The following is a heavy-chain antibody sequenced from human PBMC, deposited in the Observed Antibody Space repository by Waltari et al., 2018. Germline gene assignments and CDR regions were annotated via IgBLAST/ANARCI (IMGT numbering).Heavy chain of an antibody. J-gene: IGHJ4*02. CDR3: ARDVLGDSSGLFDY. CDR2: ISYDGRNN. CDR1: GFTFSRYA. Sequence: QVQLVESGGGVVQPGRSLRLSCAASGFTFSRYAMHWVRQAPGKGLEWVAVISYDGRNNYYADSVKGRFTISRDNSKNTLYLQMNSLRAEDTAVYYCARDVLGDSSGLFDYWGQGTLVTVSS. V-gene: IGHV3-30*01. D-gene: IGHD3-22*01.